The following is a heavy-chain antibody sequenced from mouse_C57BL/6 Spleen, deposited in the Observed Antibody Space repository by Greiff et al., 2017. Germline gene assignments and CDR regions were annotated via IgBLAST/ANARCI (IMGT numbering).Heavy chain of an antibody. D-gene: IGHD1-1*01. CDR3: ARYYYGSSYDAMDY. CDR1: GFSLTSYA. V-gene: IGHV2-9-1*01. J-gene: IGHJ4*01. Sequence: VQLQQSGPGLVAPSQSLSITCTVSGFSLTSYALSWVRQPPGKGLEWLGVIWTGGGTNYNSALKSRLSISKDNSKSQVFLKMNSLQTDDTARYYCARYYYGSSYDAMDYWGQGTSVTVSS. CDR2: IWTGGGT.